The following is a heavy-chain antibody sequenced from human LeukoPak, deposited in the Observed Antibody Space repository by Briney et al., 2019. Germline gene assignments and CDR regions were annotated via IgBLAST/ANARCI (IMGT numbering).Heavy chain of an antibody. CDR2: MYNSGST. Sequence: SSETLSLTCTVSGVSITNGDYYWGWLRQPRGKGLEWIEYMYNSGSTYYHPSRKSQITITVDTSKHPFFLRLKSVTAADTAVYYCARVAYCSGGSCNPTHFFASWGQGTLVTVSS. V-gene: IGHV4-30-4*01. D-gene: IGHD2-15*01. CDR1: GVSITNGDYY. CDR3: ARVAYCSGGSCNPTHFFAS. J-gene: IGHJ4*02.